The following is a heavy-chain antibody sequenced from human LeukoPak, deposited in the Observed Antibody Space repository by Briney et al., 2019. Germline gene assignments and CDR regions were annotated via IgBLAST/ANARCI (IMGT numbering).Heavy chain of an antibody. CDR2: IYYSGST. CDR3: ASSPLYHYYGLGSYYKAHYFDY. CDR1: GGSISSYY. J-gene: IGHJ4*02. V-gene: IGHV4-59*01. Sequence: PSETLSLTCTVSGGSISSYYWSWIRQPPGKGLEWIGYIYYSGSTNYNPSLKSRVTISVDTSKNQFSLKLSSVTAADTAVYYCASSPLYHYYGLGSYYKAHYFDYWGQGTLVTVSS. D-gene: IGHD3-10*01.